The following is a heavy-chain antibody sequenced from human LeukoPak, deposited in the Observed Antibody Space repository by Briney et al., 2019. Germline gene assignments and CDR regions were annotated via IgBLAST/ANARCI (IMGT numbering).Heavy chain of an antibody. J-gene: IGHJ4*02. CDR3: TTYQLL. D-gene: IGHD2-2*01. V-gene: IGHV3-15*01. CDR1: GFSFSDYY. Sequence: GGSLRLSCATSGFSFSDYYMSWIRQAPGKGLEWVGRIKSKTDGGTTDYAAPVNGRFTISRDDSKNTLFLQMNSLKTEDTAVYYCTTYQLLWGQGTLVTVSS. CDR2: IKSKTDGGTT.